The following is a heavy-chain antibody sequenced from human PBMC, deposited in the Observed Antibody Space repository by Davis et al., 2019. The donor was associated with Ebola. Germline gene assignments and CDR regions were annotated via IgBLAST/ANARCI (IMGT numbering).Heavy chain of an antibody. D-gene: IGHD1-26*01. Sequence: ASVTVSCKASGYTFTAYSMHWVRQAPGQRLEWMGWINAGNGNTKYSQKFQGRVTITRDTSASTAYMELSSLRSEDTAVYYCARDSGSYYNWFDPWGQGTLVTVSS. CDR1: GYTFTAYS. CDR2: INAGNGNT. V-gene: IGHV1-3*01. CDR3: ARDSGSYYNWFDP. J-gene: IGHJ5*02.